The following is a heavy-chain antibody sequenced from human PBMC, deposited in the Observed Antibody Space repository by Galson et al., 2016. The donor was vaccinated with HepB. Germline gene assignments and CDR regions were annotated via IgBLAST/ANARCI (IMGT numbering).Heavy chain of an antibody. J-gene: IGHJ4*02. Sequence: LRLSCAASGLTFTNYDIHWVRQAPGTGLVWVSRINIDGNSITYADSVKGRFAISRDNAKNTVHLQMNSLRAEDTAVYYCTRDYYGSLDHWGQGTLVTVSS. CDR1: GLTFTNYD. D-gene: IGHD3-10*01. CDR3: TRDYYGSLDH. V-gene: IGHV3-74*01. CDR2: INIDGNSI.